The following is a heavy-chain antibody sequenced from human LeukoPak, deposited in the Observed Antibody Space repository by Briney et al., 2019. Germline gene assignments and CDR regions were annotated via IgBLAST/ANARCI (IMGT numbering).Heavy chain of an antibody. J-gene: IGHJ6*03. Sequence: PGRSLRLSCAASGFMFENYALHWVRHAPGKGLEWVSGISFNGGVVGYMDSVKGRFFISRDNANKFLYLQMTSLKVEDTALYYCTKIAVPRPGRYHIDVWGKGTTVTVSS. CDR1: GFMFENYA. CDR3: TKIAVPRPGRYHIDV. CDR2: ISFNGGVV. D-gene: IGHD2-21*01. V-gene: IGHV3-9*01.